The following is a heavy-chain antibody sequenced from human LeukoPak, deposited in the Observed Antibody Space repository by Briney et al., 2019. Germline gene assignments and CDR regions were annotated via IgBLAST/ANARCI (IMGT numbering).Heavy chain of an antibody. CDR2: ISSSGSSI. CDR1: GFTFSTYE. D-gene: IGHD4/OR15-4a*01. Sequence: GGSLRLSCTASGFTFSTYEMNWVRQAPGKGLEWLSYISSSGSSIYYADSVKGRFTISRDNAKNSLHLQMNSLRAEDTAIYYSARGGWYADNLWGQGTLVTVAS. J-gene: IGHJ1*01. V-gene: IGHV3-48*03. CDR3: ARGGWYADNL.